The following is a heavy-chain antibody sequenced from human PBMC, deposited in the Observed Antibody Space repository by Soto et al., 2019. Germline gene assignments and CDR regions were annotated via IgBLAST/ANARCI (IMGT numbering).Heavy chain of an antibody. D-gene: IGHD6-13*01. CDR2: ISYDGST. Sequence: PGGSLRLSCAASGFTFSSYAMHWVRQAPGKGLEWVAVISYDGSTYYADSVKGRFTISRDNSKNTLYLQMNSLRAEDTAVYYCAKEWEIAAAGFDYWGQGTLVTVSS. CDR3: AKEWEIAAAGFDY. V-gene: IGHV3-30-3*01. J-gene: IGHJ4*02. CDR1: GFTFSSYA.